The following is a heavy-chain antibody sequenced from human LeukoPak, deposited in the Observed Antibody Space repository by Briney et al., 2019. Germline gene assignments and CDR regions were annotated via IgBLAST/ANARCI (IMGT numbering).Heavy chain of an antibody. CDR1: AGSFSGYY. D-gene: IGHD1-1*01. V-gene: IGHV4-59*01. CDR2: IYYSGST. CDR3: ARANGREYYFDY. Sequence: SETLSLTCAVYAGSFSGYYWSWIRQPPGKGLEWIGYIYYSGSTNYNPSLKSRVTISVDTSKNQFSLQLSSVTAADTAVYYCARANGREYYFDYWGQGTLVTVSS. J-gene: IGHJ4*02.